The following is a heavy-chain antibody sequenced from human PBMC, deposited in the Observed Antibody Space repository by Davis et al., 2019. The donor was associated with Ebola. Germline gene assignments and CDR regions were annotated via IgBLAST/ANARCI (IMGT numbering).Heavy chain of an antibody. CDR2: ISFDGSTS. Sequence: GESLKISCAASGFTFSSYGMHWVRQAPGKGLEWVAVISFDGSTSYFADSVKGRFTISRDNSKNTVYLQMTSLRTEDTAVYYCANLGSGSPDTDFDYWGQGTLVTVSS. V-gene: IGHV3-30*18. CDR3: ANLGSGSPDTDFDY. J-gene: IGHJ4*02. D-gene: IGHD3-10*01. CDR1: GFTFSSYG.